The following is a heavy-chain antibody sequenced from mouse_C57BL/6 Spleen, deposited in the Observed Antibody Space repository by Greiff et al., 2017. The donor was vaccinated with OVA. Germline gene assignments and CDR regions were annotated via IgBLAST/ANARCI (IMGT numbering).Heavy chain of an antibody. Sequence: VQLQQSGAELARPGASVTLSCKASGYTFTSYGISWVKQSTGQGLEWIGEIYPRSGNTYYNEKFKGKATLTADKSSSTAYMELRSLTSDYSAVYFCARYYGSSSYAMDYWGQGTSVTVSS. CDR3: ARYYGSSSYAMDY. J-gene: IGHJ4*01. CDR1: GYTFTSYG. V-gene: IGHV1-81*01. CDR2: IYPRSGNT. D-gene: IGHD1-1*01.